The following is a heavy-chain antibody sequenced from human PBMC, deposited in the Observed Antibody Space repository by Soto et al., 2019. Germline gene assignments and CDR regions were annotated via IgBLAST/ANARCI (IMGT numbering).Heavy chain of an antibody. D-gene: IGHD3-3*01. Sequence: PGGSLRLSCAASRFTFENYAMSWVRQAPGKGLEWVSAISGSGGTTYYSDSVKGRFTISRDNSKNTVYLQMNDLRVEDAAEYFCAKDSWAIFGVPAGEYYAMDVWGQGTTVTVSS. V-gene: IGHV3-23*01. J-gene: IGHJ6*02. CDR2: ISGSGGTT. CDR1: RFTFENYA. CDR3: AKDSWAIFGVPAGEYYAMDV.